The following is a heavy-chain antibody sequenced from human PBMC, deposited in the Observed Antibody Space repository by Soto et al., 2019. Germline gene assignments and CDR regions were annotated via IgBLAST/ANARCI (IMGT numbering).Heavy chain of an antibody. J-gene: IGHJ4*02. CDR1: GYSFTTHA. Sequence: QVQLVQPGAEVKRPGASVKVACKASGYSFTTHALHWVRQAPGQSLQWLGWINGGNGYTRYSQDFQGRVSFARDSSSSTAYMELRSLRLEDTAVYYCARGAVRFEEALLPDYWGQGSLITVSS. CDR2: INGGNGYT. D-gene: IGHD6-19*01. V-gene: IGHV1-3*01. CDR3: ARGAVRFEEALLPDY.